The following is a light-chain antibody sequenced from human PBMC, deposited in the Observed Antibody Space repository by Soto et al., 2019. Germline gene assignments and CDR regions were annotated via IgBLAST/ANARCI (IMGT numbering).Light chain of an antibody. V-gene: IGLV2-14*01. J-gene: IGLJ2*01. CDR1: SSDVGVYNY. Sequence: QSALTQPASVSGSPGQSITISCTGTSSDVGVYNYVSWYQQHPGKAPKLMIYDVSNRPSGVSNRFSGSKSGNTASLTISWLQAEDEADYYCSSYTSSSTLVVFGGGTKVTVI. CDR2: DVS. CDR3: SSYTSSSTLVV.